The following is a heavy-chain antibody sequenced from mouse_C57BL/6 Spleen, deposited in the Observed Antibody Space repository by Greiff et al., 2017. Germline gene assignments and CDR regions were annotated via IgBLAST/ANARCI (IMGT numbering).Heavy chain of an antibody. CDR1: GYTFTSYW. CDR2: IHPNSGST. CDR3: AREAYYSIAWFAY. Sequence: VQLQQPGAELVKPGASVKLSCKASGYTFTSYWMHWVKQRPGQGLEWIGMIHPNSGSTNYNEKFKSKATLTVDKSSSTAYMQLSSLTSEDSAVYYCAREAYYSIAWFAYWGQGTLVTVSA. V-gene: IGHV1-64*01. D-gene: IGHD2-5*01. J-gene: IGHJ3*01.